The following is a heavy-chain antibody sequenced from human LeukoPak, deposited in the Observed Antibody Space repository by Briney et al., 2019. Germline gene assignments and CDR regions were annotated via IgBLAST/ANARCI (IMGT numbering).Heavy chain of an antibody. Sequence: PSETLSLTCTVSGGSISSYYWSWIRQPAGKGLEWIGRIYTSGNTNYNPSLKSRVTMSVDTSKNQFSLKLSSVTAADTAVYYCARSVGSECSSTSCYLRHHYYMDVWGKGTTVTVSS. CDR2: IYTSGNT. CDR3: ARSVGSECSSTSCYLRHHYYMDV. J-gene: IGHJ6*03. CDR1: GGSISSYY. V-gene: IGHV4-4*07. D-gene: IGHD2-2*01.